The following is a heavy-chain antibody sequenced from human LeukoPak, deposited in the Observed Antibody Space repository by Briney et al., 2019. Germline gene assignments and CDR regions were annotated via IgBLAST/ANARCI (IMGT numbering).Heavy chain of an antibody. CDR2: IYYSGST. J-gene: IGHJ6*03. Sequence: SETLSLTCAVSGVSISSGGYSWSWIRQPPGKGLEWIGYIYYSGSTYYNPSLKSRVTISVDTSKNQFSLKLSSVTAADTAVYYCARVLWEDGSGSYFGRDYYYYYYMDVWGKGTTVTISS. D-gene: IGHD3-10*01. CDR3: ARVLWEDGSGSYFGRDYYYYYYMDV. CDR1: GVSISSGGYS. V-gene: IGHV4-30-4*07.